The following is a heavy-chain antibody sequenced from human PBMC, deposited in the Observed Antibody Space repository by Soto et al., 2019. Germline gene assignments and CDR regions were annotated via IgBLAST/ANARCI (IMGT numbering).Heavy chain of an antibody. CDR3: AREETYSSGWTRYYYYYGMDV. CDR2: TYYRSKWYN. V-gene: IGHV6-1*01. J-gene: IGHJ6*02. D-gene: IGHD6-19*01. CDR1: GDSVSSNSAA. Sequence: SQTLSLTCAISGDSVSSNSAAWNWIRQSPSRGLEWLGRTYYRSKWYNDYAVSVKSRITINPDTSKNQFSLQLNFVTPEDTAVYYCAREETYSSGWTRYYYYYGMDVWGQGTTVTVSS.